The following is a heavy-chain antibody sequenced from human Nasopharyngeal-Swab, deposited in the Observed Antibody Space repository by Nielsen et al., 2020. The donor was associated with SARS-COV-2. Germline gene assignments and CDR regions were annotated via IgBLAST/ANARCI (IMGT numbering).Heavy chain of an antibody. J-gene: IGHJ3*02. CDR2: IYYSGST. Sequence: SETLSLTCTVSGGSISSGGYYWSWIRQHPGKGLEWIGYIYYSGSTYYNPSLKSRVTISVDTSKNQFSLKLSSVTAADTAAYYCARARITTIVVVDAFDIWGQGTMVTVSS. CDR3: ARARITTIVVVDAFDI. CDR1: GGSISSGGYY. V-gene: IGHV4-31*03. D-gene: IGHD3-22*01.